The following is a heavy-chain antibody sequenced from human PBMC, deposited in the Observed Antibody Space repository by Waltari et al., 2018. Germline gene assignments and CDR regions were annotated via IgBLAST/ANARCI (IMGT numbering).Heavy chain of an antibody. CDR3: ARVRTNGAPDAFDI. CDR2: IIPIFGTA. D-gene: IGHD2-8*01. V-gene: IGHV1-69*06. Sequence: QVQLVESGGGVVQPGGSLRLSCAASGFTFSSYAISWVRQAPGQGVEWWGGIIPIFGTANYAQKVQGRVTITADKSTSTAYMELSSLRSEDTAVYYCARVRTNGAPDAFDIWGQGTMVTVSS. CDR1: GFTFSSYA. J-gene: IGHJ3*02.